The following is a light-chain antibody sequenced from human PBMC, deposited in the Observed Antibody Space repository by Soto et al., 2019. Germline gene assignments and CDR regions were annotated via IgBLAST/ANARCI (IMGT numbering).Light chain of an antibody. V-gene: IGKV3-20*01. Sequence: SAATVSLSKGERATLSCRASQSVSSYLAWYQQKPGQAPRLLIYGASSRATGIPDRFSGSGSGTDFTLTISRLEPEDFAVYYCQQYGSSPWTFGQGTKVDIK. CDR1: QSVSSY. CDR2: GAS. J-gene: IGKJ1*01. CDR3: QQYGSSPWT.